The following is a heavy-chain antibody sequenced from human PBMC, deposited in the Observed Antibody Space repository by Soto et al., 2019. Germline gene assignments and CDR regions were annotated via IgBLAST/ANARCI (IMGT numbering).Heavy chain of an antibody. D-gene: IGHD6-6*01. J-gene: IGHJ4*02. CDR3: ANLRIGFSSSPH. CDR2: ISGSGGST. Sequence: EVQLLESGGGLVQPGGSLRLSCAASGVTFSSYAMSWVRQAPGKGLEWVSAISGSGGSTYYADSVKGRFTISRDNSKNTLYLQMNSLRAEDTAVYYCANLRIGFSSSPHWGQGTLVAVSS. V-gene: IGHV3-23*01. CDR1: GVTFSSYA.